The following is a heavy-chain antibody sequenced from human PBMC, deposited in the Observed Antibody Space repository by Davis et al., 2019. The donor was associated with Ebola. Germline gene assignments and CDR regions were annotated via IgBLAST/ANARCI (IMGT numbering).Heavy chain of an antibody. CDR1: GGSISSHY. Sequence: MPSETLSLTCTVSGGSISSHYWTWIRQPPGKGLEWIGYIYHSGSTYYNPSLKSRVTISVDRSKNQFSLKLSSVTAADTAVYYCARATVTTSYRYYYYGMDVWGQGTTVTVSS. J-gene: IGHJ6*02. D-gene: IGHD4-17*01. CDR2: IYHSGST. CDR3: ARATVTTSYRYYYYGMDV. V-gene: IGHV4-59*11.